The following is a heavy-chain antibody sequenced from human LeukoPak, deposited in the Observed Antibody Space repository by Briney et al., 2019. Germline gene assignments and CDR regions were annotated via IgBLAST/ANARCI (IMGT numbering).Heavy chain of an antibody. J-gene: IGHJ4*02. CDR3: AKSLGGYFDY. D-gene: IGHD3-10*01. V-gene: IGHV3-9*01. CDR1: GFTFDDYA. CDR2: ISWNSGSI. Sequence: GGSLRLSCAASGFTFDDYAMHWVRQAPGKGLEWVSGISWNSGSIGYADSVKGRFTIPRDNAKNSLYLQMNSLRAEDTALYYCAKSLGGYFDYWGQGTLVTVSS.